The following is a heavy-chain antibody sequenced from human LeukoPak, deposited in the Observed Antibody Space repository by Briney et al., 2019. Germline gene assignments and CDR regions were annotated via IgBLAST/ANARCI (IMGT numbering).Heavy chain of an antibody. CDR3: ARASRTTVRY. CDR1: GFTLSDYY. J-gene: IGHJ4*02. D-gene: IGHD4-17*01. Sequence: PGGSLRLSCAASGFTLSDYYMNWVRQAPGKGLEWVGYISPTTTITGYADSVKGRFTISRDNAKNSLYLQMNSLRGEDTAVYYCARASRTTVRYWGQGTLVTVSS. CDR2: ISPTTTIT. V-gene: IGHV3-48*01.